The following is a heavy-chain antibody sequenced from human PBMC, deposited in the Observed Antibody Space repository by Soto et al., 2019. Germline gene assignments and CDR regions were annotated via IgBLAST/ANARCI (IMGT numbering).Heavy chain of an antibody. CDR2: INTYNGHT. Sequence: QVQLLQSGAEVKKPGASVKVSCTPSGYTLITYGISWVRQAPGQGLEWMGWINTYNGHTNYAQNLQGRVTMTTDTSTGTAYMEVRSLRSDDTAVYYCARRGGGYDSVSYYTGAVDYWGQGTLGTVSS. CDR3: ARRGGGYDSVSYYTGAVDY. CDR1: GYTLITYG. V-gene: IGHV1-18*01. D-gene: IGHD3-10*01. J-gene: IGHJ4*02.